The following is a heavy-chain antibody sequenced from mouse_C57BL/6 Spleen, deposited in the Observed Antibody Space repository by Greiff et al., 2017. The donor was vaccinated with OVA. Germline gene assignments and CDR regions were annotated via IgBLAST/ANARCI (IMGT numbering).Heavy chain of an antibody. CDR2: IDPETGGT. CDR3: TSFGNYVWYFDV. V-gene: IGHV1-15*01. D-gene: IGHD2-1*01. Sequence: QVQLLQSGADLVRPGASVTLSCKASGYTFTDYEMHWVKQTPVHGLEWIGAIDPETGGTAYNQKFKGKAILTADKSSSTAYMELRSLTSEDSAVYYCTSFGNYVWYFDVWGTGTTVTVSS. CDR1: GYTFTDYE. J-gene: IGHJ1*03.